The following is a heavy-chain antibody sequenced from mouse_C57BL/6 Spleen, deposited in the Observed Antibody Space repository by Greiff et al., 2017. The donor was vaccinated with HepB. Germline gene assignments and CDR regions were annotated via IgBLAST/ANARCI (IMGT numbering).Heavy chain of an antibody. CDR1: GYAFSSYW. V-gene: IGHV1-80*01. J-gene: IGHJ1*03. Sequence: VQLQQSGAELVKPGASVKISCKASGYAFSSYWMNWVKQRPGKGLEWIGQIYPGDGDTNYNGKFKGKATLTADKSSSTAYMQLSSLTSEDSAVYFCARSYYYGSSYYWYFDVWGTGTTVTVSS. CDR2: IYPGDGDT. CDR3: ARSYYYGSSYYWYFDV. D-gene: IGHD1-1*01.